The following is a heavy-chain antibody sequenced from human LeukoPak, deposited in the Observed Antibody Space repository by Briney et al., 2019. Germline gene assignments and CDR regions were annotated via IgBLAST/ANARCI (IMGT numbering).Heavy chain of an antibody. CDR3: ARSYYYGSGSYYTPYYFDY. CDR1: GYTFTSYY. J-gene: IGHJ4*02. Sequence: GASVKVSCKASGYTFTSYYMHWVRQAPGQGLEWMGIINPSGGSTSYAQKFQGRVTMTRDTSTSTVYMELSSLRSEDTAVYYCARSYYYGSGSYYTPYYFDYWGQGTLVTVSS. D-gene: IGHD3-10*01. V-gene: IGHV1-46*01. CDR2: INPSGGST.